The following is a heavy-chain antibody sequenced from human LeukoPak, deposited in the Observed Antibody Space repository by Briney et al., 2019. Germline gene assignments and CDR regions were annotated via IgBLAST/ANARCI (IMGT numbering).Heavy chain of an antibody. J-gene: IGHJ4*02. CDR3: AKGVRLWFAFYFDY. Sequence: GGSLRLSCAASGFTLGNYAMSWVREAPGKGLEWVSAISGNGYNTYYPDSVKGRFTISSESSRNTLYLQMHSLRAEDTAVYYCAKGVRLWFAFYFDYWGQGTLVTVSS. V-gene: IGHV3-23*01. CDR2: ISGNGYNT. CDR1: GFTLGNYA. D-gene: IGHD3-10*01.